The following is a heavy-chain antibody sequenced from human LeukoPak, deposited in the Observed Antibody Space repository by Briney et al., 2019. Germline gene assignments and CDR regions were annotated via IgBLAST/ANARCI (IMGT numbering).Heavy chain of an antibody. D-gene: IGHD3-22*01. CDR1: GFTFSSYS. CDR2: ISGSADTT. J-gene: IGHJ6*03. CDR3: AKASGSPMIVGGRYYMDV. V-gene: IGHV3-23*01. Sequence: QSGGSLRLSCAASGFTFSSYSMNWVRQAPGKGLEWVSGISGSADTTFYADSVRGRFTISRDNPKNTLYLQMNSLRAEDTAVYYCAKASGSPMIVGGRYYMDVWGKGTTVTVSS.